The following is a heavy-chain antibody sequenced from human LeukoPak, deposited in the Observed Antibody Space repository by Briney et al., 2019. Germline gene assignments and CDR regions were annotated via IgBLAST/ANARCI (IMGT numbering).Heavy chain of an antibody. V-gene: IGHV3-53*01. CDR3: ASSRGLADLDY. CDR2: IYSGGST. J-gene: IGHJ4*02. D-gene: IGHD3/OR15-3a*01. Sequence: GGSLRLSCAASGFTVSSNYMSWVRQAPGKGLEWVSVIYSGGSTYYADSVKGRFTISRDNSKNTLYLQMNSLRAEDTAVYYCASSRGLADLDYWGQGTLVTVSS. CDR1: GFTVSSNY.